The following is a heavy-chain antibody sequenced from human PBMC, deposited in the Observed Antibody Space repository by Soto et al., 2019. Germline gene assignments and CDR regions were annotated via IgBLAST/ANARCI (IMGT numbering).Heavy chain of an antibody. D-gene: IGHD3-10*01. CDR3: ARGRDYYGSGSYYYYGMDV. V-gene: IGHV4-34*01. CDR1: GGSFSGYY. CDR2: INHSGST. Sequence: SETLSLTCAVYGGSFSGYYWSWIRQPPGKGLEWIGEINHSGSTNYNPSLKSRVTISVDTSKNQFSLKLSSVTAADTAVYYCARGRDYYGSGSYYYYGMDVWGQGTTVTVSS. J-gene: IGHJ6*02.